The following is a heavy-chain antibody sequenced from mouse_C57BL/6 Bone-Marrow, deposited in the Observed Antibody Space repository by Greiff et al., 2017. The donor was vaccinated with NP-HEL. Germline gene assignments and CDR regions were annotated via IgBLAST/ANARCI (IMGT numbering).Heavy chain of an antibody. CDR1: GFSLTSYA. V-gene: IGHV2-9-1*01. CDR2: IWTGGGT. D-gene: IGHD2-3*01. J-gene: IGHJ3*01. CDR3: ARDDGYYGGFAY. Sequence: VMLVESGPGLVAPSQSLSITCTVSGFSLTSYAISWVRQPPGKGLEWLGVIWTGGGTHYNSALKSRLSISKDNSKSQVFLKMNSLQTDDTARYYCARDDGYYGGFAYWGQGTLVTVSA.